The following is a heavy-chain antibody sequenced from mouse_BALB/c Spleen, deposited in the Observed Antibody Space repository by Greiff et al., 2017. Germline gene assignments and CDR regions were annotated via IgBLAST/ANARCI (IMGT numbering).Heavy chain of an antibody. CDR3: TRDDYGSWFAY. Sequence: DVQLVESGGGLVKPGGSLKLSCAASGFTFSSYAMSWVRQTPVKRLEWVATISSGGSYTYYPDSVKGRFTISRDNAKNTLYLQMSSLKSEDTAMYYCTRDDYGSWFAYWGQGTLVTVSA. D-gene: IGHD2-4*01. CDR2: ISSGGSYT. CDR1: GFTFSSYA. J-gene: IGHJ3*01. V-gene: IGHV5-6-4*01.